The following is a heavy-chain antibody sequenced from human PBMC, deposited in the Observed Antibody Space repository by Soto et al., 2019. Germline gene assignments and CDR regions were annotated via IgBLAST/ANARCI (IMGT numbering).Heavy chain of an antibody. CDR1: GGSISSYY. CDR3: ARGWMATFNY. V-gene: IGHV4-59*01. CDR2: IYYSGST. J-gene: IGHJ4*02. D-gene: IGHD5-12*01. Sequence: QVQLQESGPGLVKPSETLSLTCTVSGGSISSYYWSWIRQPPGKGLEWIGYIYYSGSTNYNPSLKSRVTLSVDTSKNQFSLKLSSVTAADTAVYYCARGWMATFNYWGQGTLVTVSS.